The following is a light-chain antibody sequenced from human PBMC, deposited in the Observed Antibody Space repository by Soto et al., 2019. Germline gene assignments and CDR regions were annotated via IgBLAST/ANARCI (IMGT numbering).Light chain of an antibody. CDR1: QTISSW. CDR3: LLDYAFVWA. J-gene: IGKJ1*01. V-gene: IGKV1-5*03. CDR2: KAY. Sequence: DIQMTQSPSTLSGTVGDRVTINCRASQTISSWLAWYQQKPGKAPKLLIYKAYTLDSGVPSRFSGSGSGTEFTLSISSLKLDDFAIYYCLLDYAFVWAFGQGTKV.